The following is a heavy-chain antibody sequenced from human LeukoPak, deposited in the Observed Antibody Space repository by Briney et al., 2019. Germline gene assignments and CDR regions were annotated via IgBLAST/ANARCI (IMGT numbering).Heavy chain of an antibody. Sequence: PSETLSLTCAVYVGSFSDHFWTWIRQPPGKGLEWIGDINHSGSTNYNPSLKSRVTISVDTSKNQFSLNLRSVIAADRAVYYCARRPHSSSSGYYYSMDVWGEGTTVTVFS. CDR3: ARRPHSSSSGYYYSMDV. CDR2: INHSGST. D-gene: IGHD6-6*01. J-gene: IGHJ6*03. CDR1: VGSFSDHF. V-gene: IGHV4-34*01.